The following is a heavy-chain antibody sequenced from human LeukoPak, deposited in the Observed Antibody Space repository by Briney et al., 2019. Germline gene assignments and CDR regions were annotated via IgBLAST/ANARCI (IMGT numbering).Heavy chain of an antibody. CDR3: ARDASVVAVTATDY. V-gene: IGHV3-30*19. J-gene: IGHJ4*02. Sequence: GGSLRISCEVSGFRLTTYGTHWVRQAPGKGLEWVAVISYDGTNKYYADSVKGRFTISRDNSKNTLYLQMNSLRPEDTAVYYCARDASVVAVTATDYWSQGNLVSVSS. CDR1: GFRLTTYG. CDR2: ISYDGTNK. D-gene: IGHD2-21*02.